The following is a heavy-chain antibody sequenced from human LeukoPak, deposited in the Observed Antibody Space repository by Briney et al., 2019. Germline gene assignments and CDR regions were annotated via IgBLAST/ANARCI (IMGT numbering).Heavy chain of an antibody. CDR2: INHSGST. Sequence: PSETLSLTGAVYGGSFSGYYWSWIRQRPGKGLEWIGEINHSGSTNYNPSLKSRVTISVDTSKNQFSLKLSSVTAADTAVYYCARSAPRRLRYFDWLPSYWGQGTLVTVSS. D-gene: IGHD3-9*01. J-gene: IGHJ4*02. CDR3: ARSAPRRLRYFDWLPSY. CDR1: GGSFSGYY. V-gene: IGHV4-34*01.